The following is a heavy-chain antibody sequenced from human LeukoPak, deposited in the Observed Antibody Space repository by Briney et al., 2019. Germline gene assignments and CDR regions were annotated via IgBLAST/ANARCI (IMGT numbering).Heavy chain of an antibody. CDR1: GFTFSSYA. Sequence: GGSLRLSCAASGFTFSSYAMHWVRQAPGKGLEYVSAISSNGGSTFYANSVKGRFFVSRDNSKNTLSLQMGSLRTEDLAVYYCARRAPGFSSGWLDYWGQGTLVTVSS. CDR2: ISSNGGST. D-gene: IGHD6-19*01. V-gene: IGHV3-64*01. J-gene: IGHJ4*02. CDR3: ARRAPGFSSGWLDY.